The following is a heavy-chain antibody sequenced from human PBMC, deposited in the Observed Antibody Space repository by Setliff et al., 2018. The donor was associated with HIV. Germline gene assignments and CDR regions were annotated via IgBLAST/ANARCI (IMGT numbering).Heavy chain of an antibody. V-gene: IGHV4-31*03. CDR2: IFYKGST. CDR3: VRTNYYYYYMDV. J-gene: IGHJ6*03. Sequence: PSETLSLTCTVSGGSISTGDYYWAWIRHYPGKGLEWIGYIFYKGSTFYNPSLKSRVFISVLRSTGQFFLRLNSVTAADTAVYYCVRTNYYYYYMDVWGKGTTVTVSS. CDR1: GGSISTGDYY.